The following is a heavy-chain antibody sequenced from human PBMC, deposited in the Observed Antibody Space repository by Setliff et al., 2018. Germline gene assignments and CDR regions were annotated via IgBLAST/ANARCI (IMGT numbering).Heavy chain of an antibody. CDR2: IYYTGTT. CDR1: GGSISGYY. V-gene: IGHV4-59*01. Sequence: SETLSLTCTVSGGSISGYYWSWIRQPPGKELEWIGYIYYTGTTNYNPSLKSRVTISVDTSKNQFSLKLSSVTAADTALYYCAKADEGPRRASGSYYPLLRFDTWGQGTLVTVSS. D-gene: IGHD3-10*01. CDR3: AKADEGPRRASGSYYPLLRFDT. J-gene: IGHJ5*02.